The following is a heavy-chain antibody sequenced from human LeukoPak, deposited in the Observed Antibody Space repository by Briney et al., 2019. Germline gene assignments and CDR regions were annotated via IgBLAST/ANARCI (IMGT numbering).Heavy chain of an antibody. CDR1: GFTFSSYS. V-gene: IGHV3-21*01. CDR3: ARESSRGGAFDY. Sequence: GGSLRLSCAASGFTFSSYSMNWVRQAPGKGLEWVSSISTSSTYIYYADSVKGRFTISRDNAKNSLYLQMNSLRAEDTAVYYCARESSRGGAFDYWGQGTLVTVSA. J-gene: IGHJ4*02. CDR2: ISTSSTYI. D-gene: IGHD3-10*01.